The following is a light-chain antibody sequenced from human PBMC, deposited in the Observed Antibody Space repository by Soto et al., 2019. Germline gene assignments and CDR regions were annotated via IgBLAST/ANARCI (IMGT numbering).Light chain of an antibody. J-gene: IGLJ1*01. CDR2: GVS. Sequence: PASVYRSPRQSHDICFTGTISHAPGYNSLSWYQQRPSKAPKLMIYGVSNRPSGVSNRFSGSKSGNTASLTISGLQAEDETDYYCSSYTRSSTLVFGTGTKVTV. CDR3: SSYTRSSTLV. V-gene: IGLV2-14*01. CDR1: ISHAPGYNS.